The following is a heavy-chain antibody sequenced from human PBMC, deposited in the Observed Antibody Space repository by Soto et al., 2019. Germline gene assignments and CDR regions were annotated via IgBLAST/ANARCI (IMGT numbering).Heavy chain of an antibody. J-gene: IGHJ6*02. CDR2: INPNSGGT. D-gene: IGHD3-22*01. Sequence: ASVKVSCKASGYTFTGYYMHWVRQAPGQGLEWMGWINPNSGGTNYAQKFQGWVTMTRDTSISTAYMELSRLRSDDTAVYYCARYVYDSSGYYYGSSDYGMDVWGQGTTVTVSS. CDR1: GYTFTGYY. CDR3: ARYVYDSSGYYYGSSDYGMDV. V-gene: IGHV1-2*04.